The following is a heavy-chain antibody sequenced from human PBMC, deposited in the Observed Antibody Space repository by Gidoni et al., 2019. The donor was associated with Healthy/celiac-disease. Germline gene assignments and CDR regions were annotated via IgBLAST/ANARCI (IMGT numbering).Heavy chain of an antibody. D-gene: IGHD2-2*01. CDR3: ARLYCSSTSCYAGVYWFDP. Sequence: EVQMVESGGGLVQPGGSMRLSCAAYGFTFSSYEMNWVRQAPGKGLEWVSYISSSGSTIYYADAVKGRFTISRDNAKNSLYLQMNSLRAEDTAVYYCARLYCSSTSCYAGVYWFDPWGQGTLVTVSS. J-gene: IGHJ5*02. V-gene: IGHV3-48*03. CDR2: ISSSGSTI. CDR1: GFTFSSYE.